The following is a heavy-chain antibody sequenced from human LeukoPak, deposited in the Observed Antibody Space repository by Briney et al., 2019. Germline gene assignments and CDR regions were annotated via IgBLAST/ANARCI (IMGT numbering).Heavy chain of an antibody. J-gene: IGHJ4*02. CDR3: AKDTYWGFFY. Sequence: PGGSLRLSXVASGFTFSSYGMHWVRQAPGKGLEWVAFIRYDGNKKYYADSVKGRFTISRDNSKNTLYLQMNSLRAEDTAVYYCAKDTYWGFFYWGQGTLVTVSS. D-gene: IGHD7-27*01. V-gene: IGHV3-30*02. CDR1: GFTFSSYG. CDR2: IRYDGNKK.